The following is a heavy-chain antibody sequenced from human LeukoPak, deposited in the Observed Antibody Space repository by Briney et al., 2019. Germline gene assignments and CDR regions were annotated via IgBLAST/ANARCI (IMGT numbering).Heavy chain of an antibody. Sequence: GGSLRLSCAASGFTFGSYWMSWVRQAPGKGLEWVANIKQDGSEKYYVDSVKGRFTISRDNAKNSLYLQMNSLRAEDTAVYYCARGSTIFGVTYYFDYWGQGTLVTVSS. J-gene: IGHJ4*02. CDR2: IKQDGSEK. V-gene: IGHV3-7*01. CDR3: ARGSTIFGVTYYFDY. CDR1: GFTFGSYW. D-gene: IGHD3-3*01.